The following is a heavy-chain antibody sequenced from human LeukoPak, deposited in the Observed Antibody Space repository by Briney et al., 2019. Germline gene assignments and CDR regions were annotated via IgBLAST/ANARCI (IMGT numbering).Heavy chain of an antibody. CDR3: AKGEGGNFPFDY. D-gene: IGHD4-23*01. CDR1: GFTFSSYA. J-gene: IGHJ4*02. Sequence: PGGSLRLSCAASGFTFSSYAMNWLRQAPGKGLEWVSAISPSGGSTYYADSVKGRFTISRDNSQLYLQMTSLRAEDTAVYYCAKGEGGNFPFDYWGQGTLVTVSS. V-gene: IGHV3-23*01. CDR2: ISPSGGST.